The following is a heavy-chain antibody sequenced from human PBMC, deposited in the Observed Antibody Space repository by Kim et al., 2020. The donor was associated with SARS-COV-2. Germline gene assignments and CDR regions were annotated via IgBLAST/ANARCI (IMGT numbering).Heavy chain of an antibody. CDR1: GYTFTSYD. Sequence: ASVKVSCKASGYTFTSYDINWVRQATGQGLEWMGWMNPNSGNTGYAQKFQGRVTMTRNTSISTAYMELSSLRSEDTAVYYCARGRWELLPYYYYGMDVCGQGTTVTVSS. CDR3: ARGRWELLPYYYYGMDV. J-gene: IGHJ6*02. D-gene: IGHD1-26*01. CDR2: MNPNSGNT. V-gene: IGHV1-8*01.